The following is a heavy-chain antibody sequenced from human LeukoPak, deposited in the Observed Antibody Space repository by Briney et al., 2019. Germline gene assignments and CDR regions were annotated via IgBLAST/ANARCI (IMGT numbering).Heavy chain of an antibody. CDR2: INWNGGST. V-gene: IGHV3-20*04. CDR1: GFTFDDYG. J-gene: IGHJ4*02. CDR3: ARGRGTGGYYRGFDS. D-gene: IGHD1-26*01. Sequence: PGGSLRLSCAASGFTFDDYGMSWVRLIPGKGLEWLSGINWNGGSTGYADSVKGRFTISRDNAKNSLYLQLRSLRVEDTAFYFCARGRGTGGYYRGFDSWGQGILVAVSS.